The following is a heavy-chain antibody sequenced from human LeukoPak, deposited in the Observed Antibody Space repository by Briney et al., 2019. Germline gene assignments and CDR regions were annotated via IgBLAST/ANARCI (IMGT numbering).Heavy chain of an antibody. CDR2: IYSGGST. Sequence: GGSLRLSCAASGFTFSSYEMNWVRQAPGKGLEWVSIIYSGGSTYYADSVKGRFTISRDNSKNTLYLQMNSLRAEDTAVYYCARDGTVMRYFEYWGQGTLVTVSS. D-gene: IGHD4-17*01. CDR3: ARDGTVMRYFEY. CDR1: GFTFSSYE. J-gene: IGHJ4*02. V-gene: IGHV3-66*01.